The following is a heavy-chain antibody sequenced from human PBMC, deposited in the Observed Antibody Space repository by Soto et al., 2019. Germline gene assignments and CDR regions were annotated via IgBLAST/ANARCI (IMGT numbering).Heavy chain of an antibody. CDR1: GGSISSSSYY. CDR3: VYFFSGEYGYVFYYYGMDV. V-gene: IGHV4-39*01. Sequence: SETLSLTCTVSGGSISSSSYYWGWIRQPPGKGLEWIGSIFYSGSTYYNPSLKSRVTISVDTSKNQFSLKLTSVTAEDAAVYYCVYFFSGEYGYVFYYYGMDVWGQGTTVTVS. CDR2: IFYSGST. J-gene: IGHJ6*02. D-gene: IGHD3-10*01.